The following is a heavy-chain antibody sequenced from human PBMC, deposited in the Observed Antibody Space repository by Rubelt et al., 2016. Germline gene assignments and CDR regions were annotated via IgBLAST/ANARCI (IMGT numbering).Heavy chain of an antibody. CDR1: GDSVSSNSVT. Sequence: GLVKPSQTLSLPCAISGDSVSSNSVTWNWIRQSPSRGLEYLGRTYYRSTWYYDYAVSVKSRITINPDTSKNQLSLQLNSVTPEDTAVYYCARDNSSGWKRGGMDVWGQGTTVTVSS. D-gene: IGHD6-19*01. CDR2: TYYRSTWYY. V-gene: IGHV6-1*02. CDR3: ARDNSSGWKRGGMDV. J-gene: IGHJ6*02.